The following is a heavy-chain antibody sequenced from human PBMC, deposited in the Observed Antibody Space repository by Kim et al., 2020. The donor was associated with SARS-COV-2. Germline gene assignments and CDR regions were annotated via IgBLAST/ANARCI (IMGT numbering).Heavy chain of an antibody. J-gene: IGHJ4*02. Sequence: SETLSLTCTVSGGSISSGSYYWSWIRQPAGKGLEWIGRIYTSGSTNYNPSLKSRVTISVDTSKNQFSLKLSSVTAADTAVYYCARELGPLLAFDYWGQGTLVTVSS. CDR2: IYTSGST. CDR3: ARELGPLLAFDY. V-gene: IGHV4-61*02. CDR1: GGSISSGSYY. D-gene: IGHD3-16*01.